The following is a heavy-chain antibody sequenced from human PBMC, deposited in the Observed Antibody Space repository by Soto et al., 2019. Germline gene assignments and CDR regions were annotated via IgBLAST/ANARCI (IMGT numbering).Heavy chain of an antibody. V-gene: IGHV3-21*04. CDR3: AREDSIIIPAVSDF. CDR1: GFTFNNYG. CDR2: VSKSDYT. J-gene: IGHJ4*02. Sequence: GGALRLSCVVSGFTFNNYGINWVGQAPGKGLEWVSTVSKSDYTYYSDSVKGRFTISRDNAKNTVSLQMNTLRAEDTAVYYCAREDSIIIPAVSDFWGQGTLVTVSS. D-gene: IGHD2-2*01.